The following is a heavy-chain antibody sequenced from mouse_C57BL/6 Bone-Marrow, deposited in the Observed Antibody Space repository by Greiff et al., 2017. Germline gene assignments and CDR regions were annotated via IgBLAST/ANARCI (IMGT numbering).Heavy chain of an antibody. CDR2: IDPETGGT. Sequence: QVQLQQSGAELVRPGASVTLSCKASGYTFTDYEMHWVKQTPVHGLEWIGAIDPETGGTAYNQKFKGKAILTADKSSSTAYMELRSLTSADSAVYFCTRSCYYGNPFAYWGQVTLVTVSA. V-gene: IGHV1-15*01. CDR3: TRSCYYGNPFAY. CDR1: GYTFTDYE. D-gene: IGHD2-1*01. J-gene: IGHJ3*01.